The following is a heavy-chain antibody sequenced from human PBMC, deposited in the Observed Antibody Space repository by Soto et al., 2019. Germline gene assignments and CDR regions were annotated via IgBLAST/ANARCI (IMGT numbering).Heavy chain of an antibody. D-gene: IGHD3-10*01. CDR2: IGTAGDT. CDR3: ARDLVTMDRGRLVSFGLDV. CDR1: GFTFSSYD. V-gene: IGHV3-13*04. Sequence: PGGSLRLSCAASGFTFSSYDMHWVRQATGKGLEWVSAIGTAGDTYYPGSVKGRFTISRENAKNSLYLQMNSLRAGDTAVYYCARDLVTMDRGRLVSFGLDVWGQGTTVTVSS. J-gene: IGHJ6*02.